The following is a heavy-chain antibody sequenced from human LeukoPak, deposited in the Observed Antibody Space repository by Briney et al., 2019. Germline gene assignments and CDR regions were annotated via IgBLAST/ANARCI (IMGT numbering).Heavy chain of an antibody. J-gene: IGHJ4*02. CDR2: ISTYNGDT. Sequence: VALVKVSCKASGYTFTSYGINWVRQAPGQGLEWMGWISTYNGDTNYAQKLQGRVTMTTDTSTSTAYMELRSLRSDDTAVYYCARGSSYGFSMGYWGRGTLVTVSS. CDR3: ARGSSYGFSMGY. D-gene: IGHD3-16*01. V-gene: IGHV1-18*01. CDR1: GYTFTSYG.